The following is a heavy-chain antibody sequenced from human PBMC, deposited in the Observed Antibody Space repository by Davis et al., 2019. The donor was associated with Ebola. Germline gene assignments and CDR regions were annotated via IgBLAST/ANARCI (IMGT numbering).Heavy chain of an antibody. CDR3: ARGGAAAGTAPADY. J-gene: IGHJ4*02. Sequence: PGGSLRLSCAASGFTFSSSAMHLVRQAPGKGLEWVAVISYDGSNKYYADSVKGRFTISRHNSKNTLYLQMNSLRAEETAVYYCARGGAAAGTAPADYWGQGTLVTVSS. D-gene: IGHD6-13*01. CDR2: ISYDGSNK. V-gene: IGHV3-30*14. CDR1: GFTFSSSA.